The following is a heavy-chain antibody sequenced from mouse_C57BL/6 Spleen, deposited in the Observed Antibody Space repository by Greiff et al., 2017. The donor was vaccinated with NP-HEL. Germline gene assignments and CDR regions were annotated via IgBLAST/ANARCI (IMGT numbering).Heavy chain of an antibody. Sequence: EVKVVESGGGLVQPGGSMKLSCVASGFTFSNYWMNWVRQSPEKGLEWVAQIRLKSDNYATHYAESVKGRFTISRDDSKSSVYLQMNNLRAEDTGIYYCTGFDYDYSYWYFDVWGTGTTVTVSS. D-gene: IGHD2-4*01. V-gene: IGHV6-3*01. CDR1: GFTFSNYW. CDR3: TGFDYDYSYWYFDV. J-gene: IGHJ1*03. CDR2: IRLKSDNYAT.